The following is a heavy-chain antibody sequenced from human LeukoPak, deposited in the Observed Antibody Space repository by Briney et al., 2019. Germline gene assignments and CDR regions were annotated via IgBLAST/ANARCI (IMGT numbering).Heavy chain of an antibody. J-gene: IGHJ3*02. CDR3: ANTRRYAFDI. Sequence: GGSLRLSCAASGFTFSSYGMSWVRQAPGKGLEWVSIIYNGGSTYYADSVQGRFTISRDSSKNTLYLQMNSLRVEDTAVYYCANTRRYAFDIWGQGTMVTVSS. V-gene: IGHV3-66*01. CDR2: IYNGGST. CDR1: GFTFSSYG.